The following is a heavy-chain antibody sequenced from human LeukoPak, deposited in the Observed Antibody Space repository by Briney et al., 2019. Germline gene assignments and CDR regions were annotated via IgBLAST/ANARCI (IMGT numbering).Heavy chain of an antibody. Sequence: SVKVSCKASGYTFTSYGISWVRQAPGQGLEWMGGIIPIFGTANYAQKFQGRVTITADKSTSTAYMELSSLRSEDTAVYYCARGGSYSNYYYYYYMDVWGKGTTVTVSS. D-gene: IGHD4-11*01. CDR2: IIPIFGTA. CDR3: ARGGSYSNYYYYYYMDV. V-gene: IGHV1-69*06. J-gene: IGHJ6*03. CDR1: GYTFTSYG.